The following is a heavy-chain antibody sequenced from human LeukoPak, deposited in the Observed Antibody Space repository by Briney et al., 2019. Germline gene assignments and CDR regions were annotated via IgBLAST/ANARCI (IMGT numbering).Heavy chain of an antibody. D-gene: IGHD3-16*01. Sequence: GASVKVSCKASGYSFTGYFLHWVRPAPGQGLEWMGWINPNNGLTNYTQKFKGRVTMTRDTSSATGYMELNRLTSDDTAVLYCARAWGSLYYFDHWGHGTLVTVSS. CDR1: GYSFTGYF. CDR3: ARAWGSLYYFDH. CDR2: INPNNGLT. J-gene: IGHJ4*01. V-gene: IGHV1-2*02.